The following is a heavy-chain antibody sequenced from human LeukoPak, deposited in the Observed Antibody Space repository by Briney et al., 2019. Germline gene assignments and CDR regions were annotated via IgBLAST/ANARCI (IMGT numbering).Heavy chain of an antibody. Sequence: ASVKVSCKASGYTFTGYYMHWVRQAPGQGLEWMGWINPDSGGTNYAQKFQGWVTMTRDTSISTAYMELSRLRSDDTAVYYCARMTTVTTEAFDIWGQGTMVTVSS. V-gene: IGHV1-2*04. CDR1: GYTFTGYY. D-gene: IGHD4-17*01. CDR3: ARMTTVTTEAFDI. CDR2: INPDSGGT. J-gene: IGHJ3*02.